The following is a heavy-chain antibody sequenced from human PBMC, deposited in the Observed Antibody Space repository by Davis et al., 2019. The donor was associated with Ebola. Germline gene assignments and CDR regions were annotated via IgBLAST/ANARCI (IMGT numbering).Heavy chain of an antibody. Sequence: AASVKVSCKASGGTFSSYAISWVRQAPGQGLEWMGGIIPIFGTANYAQKFQGRVTITADESTSTAYMELSSLRSEDTAVYYCARYQLLGYYFDYWGQGTLVTVPS. CDR3: ARYQLLGYYFDY. J-gene: IGHJ4*02. CDR1: GGTFSSYA. V-gene: IGHV1-69*13. D-gene: IGHD2-2*01. CDR2: IIPIFGTA.